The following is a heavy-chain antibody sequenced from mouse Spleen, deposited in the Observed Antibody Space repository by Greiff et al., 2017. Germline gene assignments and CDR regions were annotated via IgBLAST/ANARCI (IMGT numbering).Heavy chain of an antibody. Sequence: QVQLQQSGPELVRPGVSVKISCKGSSYTFTDYAMHWVKQSHAKSLEWIGVISTYYGNTNNNQKFKGKATMTVDKSSSTAYMELARLTSEDSAVYYCASQTARATDYAMDYWGQGTSVTVSS. V-gene: IGHV1-67*01. CDR3: ASQTARATDYAMDY. J-gene: IGHJ4*01. D-gene: IGHD3-2*01. CDR1: SYTFTDYA. CDR2: ISTYYGNT.